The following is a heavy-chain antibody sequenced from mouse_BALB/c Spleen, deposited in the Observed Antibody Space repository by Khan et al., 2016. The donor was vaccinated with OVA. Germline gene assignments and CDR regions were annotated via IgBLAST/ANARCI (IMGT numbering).Heavy chain of an antibody. V-gene: IGHV1-85*01. D-gene: IGHD1-1*01. J-gene: IGHJ1*01. CDR2: IFPGDDST. CDR3: ARQYYGSNLYWFFDV. Sequence: QVQLQQSGAELVKPGASVKLSCKASGYMFSTYDINWVRQRPEQGLEWIGWIFPGDDSTKYNEKFKGKATLTTDKSSGTAYMQLSRLTSEDSAVYFCARQYYGSNLYWFFDVWGAGTTVTVSS. CDR1: GYMFSTYD.